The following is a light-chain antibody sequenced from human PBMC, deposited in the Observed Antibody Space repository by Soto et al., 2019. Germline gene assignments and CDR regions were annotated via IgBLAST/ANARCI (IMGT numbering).Light chain of an antibody. CDR1: QSVSSN. CDR2: DAS. Sequence: ERVMTQSPATLSVSPGEGASLSCSASQSVSSNLAWYQQKPGQAPRLLIYDASTRATGIPARFSGSGSGTEFTLTISSLQSEDFAVYYCHQYNSWPRGTFGPGTKV. V-gene: IGKV3-15*01. CDR3: HQYNSWPRGT. J-gene: IGKJ3*01.